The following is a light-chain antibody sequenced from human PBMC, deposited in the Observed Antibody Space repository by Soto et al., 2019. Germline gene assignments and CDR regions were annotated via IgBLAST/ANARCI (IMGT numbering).Light chain of an antibody. Sequence: IVLTQSPATLSFSPGERATLSCRASQSVSRYVAWYQQKPGLAPRLLIYDASNRATGIPARFSGSGSGTDFALTISSLEPEDFAVYLCKERSKSPAPTFAGGTKV. CDR1: QSVSRY. CDR2: DAS. CDR3: KERSKSPAPT. J-gene: IGKJ4*01. V-gene: IGKV3-11*01.